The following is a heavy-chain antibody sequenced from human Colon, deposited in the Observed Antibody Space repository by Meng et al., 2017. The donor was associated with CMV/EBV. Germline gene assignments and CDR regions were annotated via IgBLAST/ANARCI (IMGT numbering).Heavy chain of an antibody. Sequence: GESLKISCAASGFTFSDSAVHWVRQASGKGLEWVSRIRSKGNDYATAYAASVKGRFIISRDDSENTAYLQMNGLKTDDTAVYYCTRLSEDPVRGVIQAFDYWGQGALVTVSS. J-gene: IGHJ4*02. CDR1: GFTFSDSA. CDR3: TRLSEDPVRGVIQAFDY. D-gene: IGHD3-10*01. CDR2: IRSKGNDYAT. V-gene: IGHV3-73*01.